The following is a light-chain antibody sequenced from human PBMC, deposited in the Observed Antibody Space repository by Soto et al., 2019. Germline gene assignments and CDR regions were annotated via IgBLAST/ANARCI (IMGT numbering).Light chain of an antibody. Sequence: EIVLTQSPGTLSLSPGERATLSCRASQSVGSNYLAWYQQKPGQAPRLLIYDSSSRAPGIPGRFSGSGSGTDFTLSISRLEPEDFAVYYCQQFDTSSIIFGPGTKVDIK. J-gene: IGKJ3*01. CDR3: QQFDTSSII. V-gene: IGKV3-20*01. CDR2: DSS. CDR1: QSVGSNY.